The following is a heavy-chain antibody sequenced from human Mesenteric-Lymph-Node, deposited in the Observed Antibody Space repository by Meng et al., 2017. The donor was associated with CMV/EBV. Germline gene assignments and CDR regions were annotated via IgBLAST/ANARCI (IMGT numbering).Heavy chain of an antibody. Sequence: GSLRLSCTVYGGSISSGDYYWGWVRQPPGTGLEWIATIDYSGTTYYNPSPKSRVTLSLYTSKNQFSLRLTSVTAADTAVYYCARGPTVNYFDSWGQGTLVTVSS. D-gene: IGHD4-11*01. CDR3: ARGPTVNYFDS. CDR1: GGSISSGDYY. V-gene: IGHV4-39*07. J-gene: IGHJ4*02. CDR2: IDYSGTT.